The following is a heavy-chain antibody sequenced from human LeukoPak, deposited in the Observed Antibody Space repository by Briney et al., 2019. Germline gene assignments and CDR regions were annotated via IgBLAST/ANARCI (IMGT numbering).Heavy chain of an antibody. CDR1: GLTFRGSA. J-gene: IGHJ4*02. V-gene: IGHV3-73*01. CDR3: TRHGRRVGAKTSVDY. D-gene: IGHD1-26*01. Sequence: GGSLRLSFSASGLTFRGSAMHWVRQASGKGLEWVGRIRSKANSYATAYAASVKGRFTISRDDSKNTAYLQMNSLKTEDTAVYYCTRHGRRVGAKTSVDYWGQGTLVTVSS. CDR2: IRSKANSYAT.